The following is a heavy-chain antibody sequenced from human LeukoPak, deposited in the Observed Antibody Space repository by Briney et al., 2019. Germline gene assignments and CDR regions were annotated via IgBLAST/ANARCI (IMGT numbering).Heavy chain of an antibody. Sequence: SDALSLTCTVSGGSISSSSYYWGWSRQPPGKGPEWIGNIYHSESTYYNPSLKSRVTISVDTSKNQFSLKLSSVTAADTAVYYCARRRVTTTANPFDYWGQGTLVTVSS. V-gene: IGHV4-39*01. CDR3: ARRRVTTTANPFDY. J-gene: IGHJ4*02. CDR1: GGSISSSSYY. D-gene: IGHD4-17*01. CDR2: IYHSEST.